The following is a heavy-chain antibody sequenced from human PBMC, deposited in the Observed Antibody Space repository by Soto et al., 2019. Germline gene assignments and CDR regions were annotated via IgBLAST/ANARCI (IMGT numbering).Heavy chain of an antibody. CDR3: AREPRTGTAYYYYYGMDV. Sequence: QVQLVESGGGLVKPGGSLRLSCAASGFTFSDYYMRWIRQAPGKGLEWVSYISSSGSTIYYADSVKGRFTISRDNAKNSLYLQMNSLRAEDTALYYCAREPRTGTAYYYYYGMDVWGQGTTVTVSS. V-gene: IGHV3-11*01. J-gene: IGHJ6*02. CDR1: GFTFSDYY. CDR2: ISSSGSTI. D-gene: IGHD1-1*01.